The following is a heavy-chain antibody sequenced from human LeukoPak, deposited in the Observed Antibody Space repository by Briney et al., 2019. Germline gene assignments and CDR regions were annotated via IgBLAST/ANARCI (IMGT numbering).Heavy chain of an antibody. CDR2: IFSSGTT. V-gene: IGHV4-59*01. D-gene: IGHD5-24*01. CDR3: ARGNRDGYNGGSCFDY. J-gene: IGHJ4*02. Sequence: SETLSLTCSVSGGSFNSYYWTWIRQPPGKGLEWIGYIFSSGTTNYSPSLKSRVTISVDTSKNQFSLKLSSVTAADTAVYYCARGNRDGYNGGSCFDYWGQGTLVTVSS. CDR1: GGSFNSYY.